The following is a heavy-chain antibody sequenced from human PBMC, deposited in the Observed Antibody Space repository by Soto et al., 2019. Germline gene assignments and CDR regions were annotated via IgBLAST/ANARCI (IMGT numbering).Heavy chain of an antibody. CDR3: AAGGKRWLHSHFDY. Sequence: QVQLLQSGAEVKKPGASVKVSCKVSGHTLTELSMHWVRQAPGRGLEWMGGFDPEDGETIFAQKFQGRVTMTEHTSTDSPYKELTSMRSEDTAVYYCAAGGKRWLHSHFDYWGQGTLVTISS. CDR1: GHTLTELS. CDR2: FDPEDGET. J-gene: IGHJ4*02. D-gene: IGHD6-19*01. V-gene: IGHV1-24*01.